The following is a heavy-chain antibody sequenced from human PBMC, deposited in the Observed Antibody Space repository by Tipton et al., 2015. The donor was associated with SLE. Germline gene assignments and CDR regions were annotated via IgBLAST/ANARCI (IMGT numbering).Heavy chain of an antibody. CDR3: ARDGLAASPFDY. CDR1: GFTFSDYY. J-gene: IGHJ4*03. D-gene: IGHD6-25*01. CDR2: ISSSGSTI. Sequence: SLRLSCAASGFTFSDYYMSWIRQAPGKGLEWVSYISSSGSTIYYADSVKGRFTISRDNSKNTLYLQMNSLRAEDTAVYYCARDGLAASPFDYWGQGTTVTVSS. V-gene: IGHV3-11*04.